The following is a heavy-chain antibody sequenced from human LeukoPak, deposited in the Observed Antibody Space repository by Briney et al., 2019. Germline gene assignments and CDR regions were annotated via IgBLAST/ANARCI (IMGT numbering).Heavy chain of an antibody. CDR3: ARVQRGVRSPTDY. Sequence: TGGSLRLSCAASGFTFSSYAMSCVRQAPGRGLEWVSTISGSGGTTYYADSVKGRFTISRDNSKSTLYLQMNSLRAEDTAVYYCARVQRGVRSPTDYWSQGTLVTVSS. CDR1: GFTFSSYA. D-gene: IGHD4-17*01. J-gene: IGHJ4*02. V-gene: IGHV3-23*01. CDR2: ISGSGGTT.